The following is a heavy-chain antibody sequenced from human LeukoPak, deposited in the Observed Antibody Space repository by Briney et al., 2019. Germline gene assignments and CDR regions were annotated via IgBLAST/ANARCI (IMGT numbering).Heavy chain of an antibody. D-gene: IGHD6-13*01. CDR2: ISSSGSAI. CDR3: ARDLPPRSWYEVSWFDP. CDR1: GFTFSDYY. V-gene: IGHV3-11*04. J-gene: IGHJ5*02. Sequence: GGSLRLSCAASGFTFSDYYMSWIRQAPGKGLEWVSYISSSGSAIYYADSVKGRFTISRDNAKNSLYLQMNSLRAEDTAVYYCARDLPPRSWYEVSWFDPWGQGTLVTVSS.